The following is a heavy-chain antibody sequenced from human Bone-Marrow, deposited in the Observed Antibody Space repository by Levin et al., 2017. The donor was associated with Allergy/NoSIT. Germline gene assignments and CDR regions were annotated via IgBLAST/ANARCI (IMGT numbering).Heavy chain of an antibody. V-gene: IGHV4-59*01. CDR3: ARGPPPREQNALPPSPYGMDV. D-gene: IGHD1/OR15-1a*01. J-gene: IGHJ6*02. CDR2: FSLSGNT. Sequence: LETLSLTCTVSTGSIIGYFWSWIRQSPGKGLEWLGCFSLSGNTNYNPSLKSRLTISVDTSRNRFFLNLNSVTAADTAVYYCARGPPPREQNALPPSPYGMDVWGQGATVTVSS. CDR1: TGSIIGYF.